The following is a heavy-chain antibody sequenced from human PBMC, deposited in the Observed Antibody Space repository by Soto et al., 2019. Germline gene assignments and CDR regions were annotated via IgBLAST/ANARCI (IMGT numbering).Heavy chain of an antibody. Sequence: GWSLRLSCAASGFTFSSYWMHWVRQAPGKGLVWVSRINSDGSSTSYADSVKGRFTISRDNAKNTLYLQMNSLRAEDTAVYYCARDRKQWLVPFDDWGQGTLVTVSS. D-gene: IGHD6-19*01. J-gene: IGHJ4*02. CDR2: INSDGSST. CDR3: ARDRKQWLVPFDD. CDR1: GFTFSSYW. V-gene: IGHV3-74*01.